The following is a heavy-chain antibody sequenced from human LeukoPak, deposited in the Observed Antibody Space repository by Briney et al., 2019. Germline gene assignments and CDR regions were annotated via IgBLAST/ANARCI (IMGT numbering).Heavy chain of an antibody. V-gene: IGHV1-18*01. J-gene: IGHJ4*02. CDR3: ARDRTTVTLGDY. D-gene: IGHD4-17*01. CDR2: ISAYNGNT. CDR1: GYTFTSYG. Sequence: ASVTVSCKASGYTFTSYGISWVRQAPGQGLEWMGWISAYNGNTNYTQKLQGRVTMTTDTSTSTAYMELRSLRSDDTAVYYCARDRTTVTLGDYWGQGTLVTVSS.